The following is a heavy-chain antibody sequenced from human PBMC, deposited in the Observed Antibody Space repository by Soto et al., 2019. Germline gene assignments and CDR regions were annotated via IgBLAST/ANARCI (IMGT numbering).Heavy chain of an antibody. Sequence: QVQLQESGPGLVKPSETLSLTCTVSGGSISDYYWSWIRQPPGKGLEWIGYIYHSGNTKYNPSLKSRVTISVDTSKNQFSLKLSSVTAADTAVYYCARRPSSSWYDDYWGQGTLVAVSS. J-gene: IGHJ4*02. CDR3: ARRPSSSWYDDY. CDR1: GGSISDYY. V-gene: IGHV4-59*08. CDR2: IYHSGNT. D-gene: IGHD6-13*01.